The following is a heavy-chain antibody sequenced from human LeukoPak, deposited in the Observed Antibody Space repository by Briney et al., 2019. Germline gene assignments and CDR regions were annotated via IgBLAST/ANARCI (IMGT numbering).Heavy chain of an antibody. D-gene: IGHD6-13*01. CDR1: GGSISSRPYY. CDR2: FDYSGST. Sequence: PSETLSLTCTVSGGSISSRPYYRGWIRQPPGKGLEWLGSFDYSGSTYYKPSLKSRVTISVDTSKNQFSLKLSSVTAADTAVYYCARLVVSSWYHEVLLGRDYWGQGTLVTVSS. J-gene: IGHJ4*02. V-gene: IGHV4-39*01. CDR3: ARLVVSSWYHEVLLGRDY.